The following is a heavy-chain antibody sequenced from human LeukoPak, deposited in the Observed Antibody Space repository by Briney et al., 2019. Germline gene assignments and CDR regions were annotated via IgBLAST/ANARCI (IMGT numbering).Heavy chain of an antibody. CDR1: GYTFTSYG. J-gene: IGHJ6*02. V-gene: IGHV1-18*01. D-gene: IGHD3-10*01. CDR2: ISAYNGNT. Sequence: GXSVKXSCKASGYTFTSYGISWVRQAPGQGREGMGWISAYNGNTNYAQKLQGRVTMTTDTSTSTAYMELRSLRSDDTAVYYCARGSGGYYYGMDVWGQGTTVTVSS. CDR3: ARGSGGYYYGMDV.